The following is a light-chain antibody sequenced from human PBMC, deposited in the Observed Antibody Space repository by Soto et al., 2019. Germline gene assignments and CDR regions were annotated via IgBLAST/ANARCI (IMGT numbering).Light chain of an antibody. CDR3: QQYNSYST. CDR2: DVS. CDR1: QGISGR. V-gene: IGKV1-5*01. Sequence: DIQMTQSPSTLSAPVGDRVTITCRASQGISGRLAWYQQKPGKAPNLLIYDVSNLESGVPSRFSGTGSGTEFTLTINSLQPDDFATYYCQQYNSYSTFGPGTKVEVK. J-gene: IGKJ1*01.